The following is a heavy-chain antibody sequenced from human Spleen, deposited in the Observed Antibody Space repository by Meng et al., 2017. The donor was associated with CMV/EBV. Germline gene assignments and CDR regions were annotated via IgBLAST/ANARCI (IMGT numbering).Heavy chain of an antibody. CDR3: AREGSGSNGSSRYGHFHH. J-gene: IGHJ1*01. CDR1: GGSISSSSYY. D-gene: IGHD6-13*01. Sequence: GSLRLSCTVSGGSISSSSYYWGWIRQPPGKGLEWIGSIYHSGSTYYNPSLKSRVIISVDTSKNQFSLKLTSVTAADTAVYYCAREGSGSNGSSRYGHFHHWGQGTLVTVSS. V-gene: IGHV4-39*07. CDR2: IYHSGST.